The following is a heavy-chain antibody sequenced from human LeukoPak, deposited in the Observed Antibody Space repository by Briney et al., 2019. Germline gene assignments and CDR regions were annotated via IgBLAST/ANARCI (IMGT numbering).Heavy chain of an antibody. CDR2: IYYCGST. J-gene: IGHJ6*03. CDR1: GGSISSYY. Sequence: SETLSLTCTVSGGSISSYYWSWIRQPPGKGLEWIGYIYYCGSTNYNPSLKSRVTISVDTSKNQFSLKLSSVPAADTAVYYCARTRGVPAAHYPFYYYYYYMDVWGKGTTVTVSS. V-gene: IGHV4-59*01. CDR3: ARTRGVPAAHYPFYYYYYYMDV. D-gene: IGHD2-2*01.